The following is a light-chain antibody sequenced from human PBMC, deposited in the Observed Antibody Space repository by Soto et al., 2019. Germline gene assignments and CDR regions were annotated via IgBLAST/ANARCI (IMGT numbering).Light chain of an antibody. CDR1: SSDIGTYNH. CDR2: EVS. Sequence: QSVLTQPPSASGSPGQSVIISCSGTSSDIGTYNHVSWYQQHPGKAPKLMIYEVSTRPSGVPDRFSGSKSGNTASLTVSGLQAEDEADYYCSSFADSNNYVFGTGTKLTVL. J-gene: IGLJ1*01. CDR3: SSFADSNNYV. V-gene: IGLV2-8*01.